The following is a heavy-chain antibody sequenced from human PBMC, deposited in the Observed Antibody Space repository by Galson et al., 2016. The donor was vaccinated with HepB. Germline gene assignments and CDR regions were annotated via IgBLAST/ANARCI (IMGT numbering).Heavy chain of an antibody. Sequence: SVKVSCKVSGYTLTELSMHWVRQGPGKGLEWMGGFDPEDGETIYAQKFQGRVSMTEDTSTAYMELNSLRSEDTAVYYCATDVPLRWRARGWFDSWGQGTLVTVSS. J-gene: IGHJ5*01. CDR2: FDPEDGET. CDR1: GYTLTELS. CDR3: ATDVPLRWRARGWFDS. V-gene: IGHV1-24*01. D-gene: IGHD4-23*01.